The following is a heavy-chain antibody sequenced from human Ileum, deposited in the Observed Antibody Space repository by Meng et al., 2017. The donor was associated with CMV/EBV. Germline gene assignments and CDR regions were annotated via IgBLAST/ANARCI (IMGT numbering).Heavy chain of an antibody. Sequence: QMQLPEPGPGLVKPSETLSLTCIVSGDSISGYHWTWIRKPAGKGLEWIGRLRTSGTTDHNPSLKSRVTLSIDTSKNQFSLKLNSVTAADTAVYYCGRAGARGVPVDMWGQGTLVTVSS. CDR3: GRAGARGVPVDM. CDR2: LRTSGTT. V-gene: IGHV4-4*07. CDR1: GDSISGYH. J-gene: IGHJ4*02. D-gene: IGHD3-10*01.